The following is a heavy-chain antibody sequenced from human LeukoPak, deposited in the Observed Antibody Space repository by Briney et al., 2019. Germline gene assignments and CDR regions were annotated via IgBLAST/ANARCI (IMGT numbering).Heavy chain of an antibody. CDR2: ISDSGST. V-gene: IGHV4-61*08. J-gene: IGHJ4*02. D-gene: IGHD1-1*01. Sequence: SSETLSLTCAVSGGSGSSGGYYWSWIRQPPGKGLERIGYISDSGSTNYNPSLKRRVIMSVNTSKNQFSLKLSSVTAADTAVYYCATRPGGSDRFFPYFDYWGQGTLVTVS. CDR3: ATRPGGSDRFFPYFDY. CDR1: GGSGSSGGYY.